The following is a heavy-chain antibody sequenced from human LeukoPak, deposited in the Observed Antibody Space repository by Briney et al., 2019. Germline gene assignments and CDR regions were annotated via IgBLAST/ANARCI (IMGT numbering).Heavy chain of an antibody. J-gene: IGHJ4*02. CDR3: ARVPYGGVVDY. Sequence: PSETLSLTCTVSLDSTTSNFWSWVRQPPGKGLECLGHIYYSGSTNYSPSLKSRVTMSVATPKNQFSLKLSSVNAAGTAVYYCARVPYGGVVDYWGQGTLVSVSS. D-gene: IGHD4-23*01. CDR1: LDSTTSNF. V-gene: IGHV4-59*01. CDR2: IYYSGST.